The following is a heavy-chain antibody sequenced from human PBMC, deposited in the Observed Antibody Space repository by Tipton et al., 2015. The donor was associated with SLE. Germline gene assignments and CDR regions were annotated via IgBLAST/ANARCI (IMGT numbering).Heavy chain of an antibody. J-gene: IGHJ3*02. D-gene: IGHD6-6*01. CDR1: GESLSSGYF. CDR2: INHSGST. CDR3: ARVEYSSSPGTFDI. Sequence: TLSLTCDVYGESLSSGYFWSWIRQPPGKGLEWIGEINHSGSTNYNPSLKSRVTISVDTSKNQFSLKLSSVTAADTAVYYCARVEYSSSPGTFDIWGQGTMVNVSS. V-gene: IGHV4-34*01.